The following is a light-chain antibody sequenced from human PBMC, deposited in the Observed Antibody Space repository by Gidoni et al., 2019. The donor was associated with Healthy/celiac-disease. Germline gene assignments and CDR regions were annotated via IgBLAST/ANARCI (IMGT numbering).Light chain of an antibody. CDR3: SSYTSSSTLGV. Sequence: QSALTQPASVSGSPGQSITISCPGTSSDVGGYNYVSWYQQHPGKSPKLMIYDVSNRPSGGSIRFSGSKSGNTASLTISGLQAEDEADYYCSSYTSSSTLGVFGGGTKLTVL. CDR1: SSDVGGYNY. CDR2: DVS. J-gene: IGLJ3*02. V-gene: IGLV2-14*03.